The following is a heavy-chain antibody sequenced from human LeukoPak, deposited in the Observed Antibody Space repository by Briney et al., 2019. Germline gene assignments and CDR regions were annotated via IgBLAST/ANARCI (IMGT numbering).Heavy chain of an antibody. V-gene: IGHV3-9*01. CDR3: ARLGVGNYFDY. D-gene: IGHD3-3*01. CDR1: GFTFDDFA. J-gene: IGHJ4*02. Sequence: GGSLRLSCAASGFTFDDFALHWVRQSPGKGLEWVSGISWNSGDIDYADSLKGRFTISRDNAKNSLYLEMNSLRAEDTAVYYCARLGVGNYFDYWGQGTLVTVSS. CDR2: ISWNSGDI.